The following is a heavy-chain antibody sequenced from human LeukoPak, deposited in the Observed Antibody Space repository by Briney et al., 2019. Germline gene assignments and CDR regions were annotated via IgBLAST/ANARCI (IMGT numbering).Heavy chain of an antibody. CDR1: GFTFSSYA. V-gene: IGHV3-23*01. J-gene: IGHJ4*02. Sequence: PGGSLRHSCAASGFTFSSYAMSWVRQAPGKGLEWVSAISGSGGSTYYADSVKGRFTISRDNSKSTLYLQMNSLRAEDTAVYYCAKDGEYCSSTSCYWDYWGQGTLVTV. CDR3: AKDGEYCSSTSCYWDY. D-gene: IGHD2-2*01. CDR2: ISGSGGST.